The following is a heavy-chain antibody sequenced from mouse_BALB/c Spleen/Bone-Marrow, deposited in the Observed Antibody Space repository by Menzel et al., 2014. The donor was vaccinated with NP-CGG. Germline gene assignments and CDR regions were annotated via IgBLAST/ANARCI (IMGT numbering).Heavy chain of an antibody. D-gene: IGHD2-3*01. CDR3: ARNDLFGYFDY. J-gene: IGHJ2*01. CDR2: IDPANDNT. CDR1: GFNIKDTY. Sequence: EVQLQQSGAELVKPGASVKLSCTASGFNIKDTYMHWVKHRPEQGLEWIGRIDPANDNTKYDPKFQGKATITADTSSNKPCLHPSNLPSEYAAVYYRARNDLFGYFDYWGQGTPVPGSS. V-gene: IGHV14-3*02.